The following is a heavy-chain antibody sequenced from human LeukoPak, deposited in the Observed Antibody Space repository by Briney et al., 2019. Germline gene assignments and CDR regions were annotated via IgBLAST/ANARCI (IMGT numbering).Heavy chain of an antibody. V-gene: IGHV3-23*01. CDR3: ARAGVISGCDS. Sequence: GGSLRLSCAASGFTFSNYPMGWVRQAPGKGLEWLSALGGEQSGSWTKSADSVKGRFTISRDNSENTLYMQMDSLTVEDTAVYYCARAGVISGCDSWGQGVLVTVSS. J-gene: IGHJ4*02. CDR1: GFTFSNYP. D-gene: IGHD3-3*02. CDR2: LGGEQSGSWT.